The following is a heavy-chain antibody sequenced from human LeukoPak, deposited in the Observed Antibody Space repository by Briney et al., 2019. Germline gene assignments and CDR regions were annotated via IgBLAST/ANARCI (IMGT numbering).Heavy chain of an antibody. CDR3: ARGRRDGYNPFDY. V-gene: IGHV4-39*01. CDR2: IYYSGST. Sequence: SETLSLTCTVSGGSINSSSYYWGWIRQPPGKGLEWIGSIYYSGSTYYNPSLKSRVTISVDTSKNQFSLKLSSVTAADTAAYYCARGRRDGYNPFDYWGQGTLVTVSS. CDR1: GGSINSSSYY. D-gene: IGHD5-24*01. J-gene: IGHJ4*02.